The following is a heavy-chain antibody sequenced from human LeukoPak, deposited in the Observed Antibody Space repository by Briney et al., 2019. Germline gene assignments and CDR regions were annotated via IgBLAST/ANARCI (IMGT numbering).Heavy chain of an antibody. CDR3: ARGAGAGTTDWGRYFDY. CDR2: IYYSGST. V-gene: IGHV4-59*01. CDR1: GGSITSYY. Sequence: SETLSLTCTVSGGSITSYYWSWIRQPPGKGLEWIGYIYYSGSTKYNPSLKSRVTISVDTSKNQFSLNLSSVTAAATAVYYCARGAGAGTTDWGRYFDYWGQGTLVTVSS. J-gene: IGHJ4*02. D-gene: IGHD6-19*01.